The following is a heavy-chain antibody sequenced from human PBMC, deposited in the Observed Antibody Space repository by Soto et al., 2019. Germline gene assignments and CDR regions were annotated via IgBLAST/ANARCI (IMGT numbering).Heavy chain of an antibody. CDR1: GGSISSGGYY. CDR3: ARGSSSWYMGRDFDY. CDR2: IYYSGST. D-gene: IGHD6-13*01. Sequence: SETLSLTCTVSGGSISSGGYYWSWIRQHPGKGLEWIGYIYYSGSTYYNPSLKSRVTISVDTSKNQFSLKLSSVTAADTAVYYCARGSSSWYMGRDFDYWGQGTRVTVSS. J-gene: IGHJ4*02. V-gene: IGHV4-31*03.